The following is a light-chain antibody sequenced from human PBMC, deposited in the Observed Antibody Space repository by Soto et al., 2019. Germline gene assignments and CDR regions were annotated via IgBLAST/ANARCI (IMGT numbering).Light chain of an antibody. J-gene: IGKJ2*01. CDR2: GAS. Sequence: EIVMTQSPATLSVSPGERATLSCRASQSVSSNLAWYQQKPGQAPRLLMYGASTRATGIPARFSGSGSGTEFTLTISSLQSEDFALYYCQKYNNWPYIFGQGTKLEIK. V-gene: IGKV3-15*01. CDR1: QSVSSN. CDR3: QKYNNWPYI.